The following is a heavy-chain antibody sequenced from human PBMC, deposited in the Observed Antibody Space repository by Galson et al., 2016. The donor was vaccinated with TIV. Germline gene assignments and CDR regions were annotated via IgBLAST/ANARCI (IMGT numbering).Heavy chain of an antibody. V-gene: IGHV3-21*01. CDR1: GFTFSSST. J-gene: IGHJ4*02. CDR3: VRAGSGWYELDY. Sequence: SLRLSCAASGFTFSSSTMNWVRQAPGQGLQSVSSIRARTSYIYYADSLKGRFTISRDNAKNSLFLQMNSLRVEDTGVYYCVRAGSGWYELDYWGQGTLVTVSS. CDR2: IRARTSYI. D-gene: IGHD6-19*01.